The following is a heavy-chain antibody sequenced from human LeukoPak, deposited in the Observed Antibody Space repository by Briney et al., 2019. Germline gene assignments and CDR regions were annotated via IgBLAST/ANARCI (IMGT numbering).Heavy chain of an antibody. V-gene: IGHV1-2*02. CDR3: ARRYGDYANWFDP. CDR1: GYTFTGYY. Sequence: ASVKVSCKASGYTFTGYYMHWVRQAPGQGFEWMGWINPNSGGTNYAQKFQGRVTMTRDTSISTAYMELSRLRSDDTAVYYCARRYGDYANWFDPWGQGTLVTVSS. CDR2: INPNSGGT. D-gene: IGHD4-17*01. J-gene: IGHJ5*02.